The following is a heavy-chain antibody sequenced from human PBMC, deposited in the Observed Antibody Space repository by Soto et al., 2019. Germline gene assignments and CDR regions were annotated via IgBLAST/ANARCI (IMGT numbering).Heavy chain of an antibody. Sequence: RGSLRLSCAASGFTFSSYAMSWVRQAPGKGLEWVSAISGSGGSTYYADSVKGRFTISRDNSKNTLYLQMNSLRAEDTAVYYCAKDRRGGWYLDYFDYWGQGTLVTVSS. V-gene: IGHV3-23*01. CDR2: ISGSGGST. CDR1: GFTFSSYA. J-gene: IGHJ4*02. D-gene: IGHD6-19*01. CDR3: AKDRRGGWYLDYFDY.